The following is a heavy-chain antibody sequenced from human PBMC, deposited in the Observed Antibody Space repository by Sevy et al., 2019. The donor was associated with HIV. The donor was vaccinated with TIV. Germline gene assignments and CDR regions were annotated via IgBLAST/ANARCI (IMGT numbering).Heavy chain of an antibody. Sequence: GGSLRLSCAASGFTFSKYGMHWVRQAPGKGLEWVAVISYDGGNKYYADSVKGRFTISKDNFKNTPYLQMNSLRAEDTAIYYCATPGKFSGSYLDAFDIWGQGTMVTVSS. CDR2: ISYDGGNK. CDR1: GFTFSKYG. V-gene: IGHV3-30*03. D-gene: IGHD1-26*01. J-gene: IGHJ3*02. CDR3: ATPGKFSGSYLDAFDI.